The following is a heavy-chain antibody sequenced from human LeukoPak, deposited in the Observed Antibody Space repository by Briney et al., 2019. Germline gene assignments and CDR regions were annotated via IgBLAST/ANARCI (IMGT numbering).Heavy chain of an antibody. CDR2: INPSGGST. CDR1: GYTFTSYY. J-gene: IGHJ4*02. D-gene: IGHD2-2*01. Sequence: ASVKVSCKASGYTFTSYYMHWVRQAPGQGLEWMGIINPSGGSTSYAQKFQGRVTMTRDTSTSTVYMELSSLRSEDTAVYYCASNIVVVPAAHSFDYWGQGPWSPSPQ. CDR3: ASNIVVVPAAHSFDY. V-gene: IGHV1-46*01.